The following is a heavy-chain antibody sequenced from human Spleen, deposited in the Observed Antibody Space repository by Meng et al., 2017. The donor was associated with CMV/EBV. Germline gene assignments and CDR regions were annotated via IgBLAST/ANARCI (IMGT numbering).Heavy chain of an antibody. J-gene: IGHJ6*02. CDR1: GFTFRTYE. CDR3: VRGINSYYSPYGMDV. D-gene: IGHD5-24*01. V-gene: IGHV3-48*03. Sequence: GESLKISCAASGFTFRTYEMNWVRQAPGKGLEWVSYISNSGALMYYADSVKGRFTISRDNARNSLYLQMNSLTAEDTAFYYRVRGINSYYSPYGMDVWGQGTTVTVSS. CDR2: ISNSGALM.